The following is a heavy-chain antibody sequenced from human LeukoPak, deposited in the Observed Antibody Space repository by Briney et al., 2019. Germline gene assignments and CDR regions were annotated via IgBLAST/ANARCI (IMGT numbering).Heavy chain of an antibody. J-gene: IGHJ4*02. CDR2: ISYDGSNE. CDR1: GFTFSSYV. CDR3: EKDEGRVGAPAGFDY. V-gene: IGHV3-30*04. D-gene: IGHD1-26*01. Sequence: GGSLRLSCAASGFTFSSYVMHWVRQAPGKGLEWVAIISYDGSNEYYADSVKGRFTISRDNSKNTLYLQMNSLRAEDTAVYYCEKDEGRVGAPAGFDYWGQGTLVTVSS.